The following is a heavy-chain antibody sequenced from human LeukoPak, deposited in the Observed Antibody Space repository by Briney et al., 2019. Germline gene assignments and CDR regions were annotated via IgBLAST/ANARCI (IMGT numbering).Heavy chain of an antibody. D-gene: IGHD4-17*01. V-gene: IGHV4-4*02. CDR2: IYHSGST. J-gene: IGHJ1*01. CDR3: ARDAGYGDYVEYFQH. CDR1: GGSISSSNW. Sequence: PSGTLSVTCAVSGGSISSSNWWSWVRPPPGKGLEWVGVIYHSGSTNYNPSLKSRATISVDKSKNQFSLKLSSVTAADTAVYYCARDAGYGDYVEYFQHWGQGTLVTVSS.